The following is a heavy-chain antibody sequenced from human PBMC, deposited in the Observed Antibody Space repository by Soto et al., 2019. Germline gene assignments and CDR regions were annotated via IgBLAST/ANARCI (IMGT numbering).Heavy chain of an antibody. Sequence: GGSLRLSCVGSGFTFSTYSINWVRQAPGKGLEWVSSISSRSDIYYADSVKGRFTISRDNAKNSVSLQMNSLRAEDTAVYYCAREYTAWPLAYGLDVWGQGTTVTV. D-gene: IGHD2-2*02. CDR3: AREYTAWPLAYGLDV. J-gene: IGHJ6*02. CDR1: GFTFSTYS. CDR2: ISSRSDI. V-gene: IGHV3-21*01.